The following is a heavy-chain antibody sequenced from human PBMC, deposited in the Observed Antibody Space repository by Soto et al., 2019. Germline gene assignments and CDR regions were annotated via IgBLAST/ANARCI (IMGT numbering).Heavy chain of an antibody. CDR1: GFTFSGSA. CDR2: IRSKANSYAT. V-gene: IGHV3-73*01. J-gene: IGHJ6*01. Sequence: PGGSLRLSCAASGFTFSGSAMHWVRQASGKGLEWVGRIRSKANSYATAYAASVKGRFTISRDDSKNTAYLQMNSLKTEDTAVYYCTSPLPDIVVVPASDGMDVWGQGTTVTVSS. CDR3: TSPLPDIVVVPASDGMDV. D-gene: IGHD2-2*01.